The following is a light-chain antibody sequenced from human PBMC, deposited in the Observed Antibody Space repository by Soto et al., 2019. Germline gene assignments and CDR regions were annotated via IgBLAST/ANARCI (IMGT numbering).Light chain of an antibody. CDR3: QQSYSIPPGIT. V-gene: IGKV1-39*01. Sequence: DIQMTQSPSSLSASVGDRVTITCRASQSISSYLNWYQQKPGKAPKLLIYAASSLRSGVPSRFSGSGSGTDFTLTISSLQPEDSATYYCQQSYSIPPGITFGPGTKVDIK. CDR2: AAS. CDR1: QSISSY. J-gene: IGKJ3*01.